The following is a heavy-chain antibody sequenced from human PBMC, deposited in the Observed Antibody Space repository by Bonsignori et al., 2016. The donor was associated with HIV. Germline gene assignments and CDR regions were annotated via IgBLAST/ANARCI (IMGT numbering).Heavy chain of an antibody. D-gene: IGHD3-22*01. V-gene: IGHV5-51*01. CDR3: ARHDTMIGGDAFDI. J-gene: IGHJ3*02. Sequence: VRQMPGKGLEWMGIIYPGDSDTRYSPSFQGQVTISADKSISTAYLQWSSLKASDTAMYYCARHDTMIGGDAFDIWGQGTMVTVSS. CDR2: IYPGDSDT.